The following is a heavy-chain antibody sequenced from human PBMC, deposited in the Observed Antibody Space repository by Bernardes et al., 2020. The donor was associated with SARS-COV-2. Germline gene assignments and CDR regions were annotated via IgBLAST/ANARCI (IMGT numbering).Heavy chain of an antibody. J-gene: IGHJ4*02. D-gene: IGHD3-16*01. CDR1: GFTFSNYW. CDR2: INTDGSTT. V-gene: IGHV3-74*01. CDR3: ARSAFINGGGYYCDS. Sequence: GGSLRLSCAASGFTFSNYWMHWVRQAPGKGLVWVSRINTDGSTTTYTDSVRGRFTISRDNAKNTLHLQMNSPRAEDTAVYYGARSAFINGGGYYCDSWGQGTLVPVSS.